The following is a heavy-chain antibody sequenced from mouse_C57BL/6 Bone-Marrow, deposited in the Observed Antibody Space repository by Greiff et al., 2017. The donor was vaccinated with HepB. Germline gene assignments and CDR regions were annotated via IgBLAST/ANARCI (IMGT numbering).Heavy chain of an antibody. D-gene: IGHD2-5*01. V-gene: IGHV1-66*01. Sequence: QVHVKQSGPELVKPGASVKISCKASGYSFTSYYIHWVKQRPGQGLEWIGWIYPGSGNTKYNEKFKGKATLTADTSSSTAYMQLSSLTSEDSAVYYCARPYYSNAWFAYWGQGTLVTVSA. CDR1: GYSFTSYY. CDR2: IYPGSGNT. CDR3: ARPYYSNAWFAY. J-gene: IGHJ3*01.